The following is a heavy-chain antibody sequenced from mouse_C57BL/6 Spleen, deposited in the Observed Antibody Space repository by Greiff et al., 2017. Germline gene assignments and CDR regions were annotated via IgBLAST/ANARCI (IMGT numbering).Heavy chain of an antibody. CDR2: ISYDGSN. CDR3: ASLIYYDYDCAMYY. J-gene: IGHJ4*01. V-gene: IGHV3-6*01. D-gene: IGHD2-4*01. CDR1: GYSITSGYY. Sequence: EVKLMESGPGLVKPSQSLSLTCSVTGYSITSGYYWNWIRQFPGNKLEWMGYISYDGSNNYNPSLKNRISITRDTSKNQFFLKLNSVTTEDTATYYCASLIYYDYDCAMYYWGQGTSVTVSS.